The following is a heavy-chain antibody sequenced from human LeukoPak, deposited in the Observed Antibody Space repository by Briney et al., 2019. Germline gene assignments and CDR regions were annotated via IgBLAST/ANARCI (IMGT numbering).Heavy chain of an antibody. Sequence: SETLSLTCTVSGGSISPYYWTWIRQSPGKGLEWIGYISASGTTDYNPSLKGRVTMSVDTSKSQFSLHLNSVTAADTAVFYCARRSPLFYFDYWGQGALVTVSS. CDR3: ARRSPLFYFDY. D-gene: IGHD6-6*01. CDR2: ISASGTT. V-gene: IGHV4-4*09. CDR1: GGSISPYY. J-gene: IGHJ4*02.